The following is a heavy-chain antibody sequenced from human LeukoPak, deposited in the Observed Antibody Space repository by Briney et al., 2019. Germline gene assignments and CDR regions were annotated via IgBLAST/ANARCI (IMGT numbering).Heavy chain of an antibody. J-gene: IGHJ4*02. CDR2: IRYDGSNE. D-gene: IGHD4-17*01. V-gene: IGHV3-33*01. CDR3: ARSTTVTLQSFDY. Sequence: GSSLRLSCAASGFTFSNYGMHWVRQAPGKGLEWVAVIRYDGSNENYADSVKGRFTISRDNSKNTVYLQMNSLRAEDTAVYYCARSTTVTLQSFDYWGQGTLVTVSS. CDR1: GFTFSNYG.